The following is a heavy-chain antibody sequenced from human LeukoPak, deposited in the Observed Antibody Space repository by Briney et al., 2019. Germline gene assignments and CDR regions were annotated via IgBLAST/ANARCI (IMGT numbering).Heavy chain of an antibody. V-gene: IGHV4-39*07. D-gene: IGHD5-18*01. CDR2: INYSGST. Sequence: SDTLSLTCTVSGDSISSSSYYWGWIRQPPGKGLEWIGSINYSGSTYYNPSLKSRVTISVDTSKNQFSLQLSSVTAADTAVYYGTRAGDGYTLNYWGQGTLVTVSS. J-gene: IGHJ4*02. CDR1: GDSISSSSYY. CDR3: TRAGDGYTLNY.